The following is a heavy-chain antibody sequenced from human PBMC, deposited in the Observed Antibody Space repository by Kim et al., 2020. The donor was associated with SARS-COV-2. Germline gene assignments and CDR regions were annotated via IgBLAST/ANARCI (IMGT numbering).Heavy chain of an antibody. CDR1: GGSISSYY. CDR3: ARGRPSMVRGVISPVNDAFDI. CDR2: IYYSGST. Sequence: SETLSLICTVSGGSISSYYWSWIRQPPGKGLEWIGYIYYSGSTNYNPSLKSRVTISVDTSKNQFSLKLSSVTAADTAVYYCARGRPSMVRGVISPVNDAFDIWGQGTMVTVSS. J-gene: IGHJ3*02. V-gene: IGHV4-59*01. D-gene: IGHD3-10*01.